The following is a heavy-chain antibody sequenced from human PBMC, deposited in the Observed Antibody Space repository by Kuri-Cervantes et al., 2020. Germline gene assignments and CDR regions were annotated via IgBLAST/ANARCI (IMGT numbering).Heavy chain of an antibody. J-gene: IGHJ5*02. CDR2: IYYSRST. D-gene: IGHD3-9*01. V-gene: IGHV4-39*07. CDR3: ARKAINYDILTGYFPSWFDP. Sequence: PETLSPTCTLAGGSISSSSYYWARIRQPPGKGLEWIGSIYYSRSTYYNPSLKSRVTISVDTSKNQFSLKLSSVTAADTAVYYCARKAINYDILTGYFPSWFDPWGQGTLVTVSS. CDR1: GGSISSSSYY.